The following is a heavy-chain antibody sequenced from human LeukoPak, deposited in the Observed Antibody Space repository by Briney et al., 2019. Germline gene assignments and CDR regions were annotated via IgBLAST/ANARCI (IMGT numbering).Heavy chain of an antibody. V-gene: IGHV1-69*05. D-gene: IGHD2-2*01. CDR2: IIPIFGTA. Sequence: EASVNVSCKASGGTFSSYAISWVRQAPGQGLEWMGGIIPIFGTANYAQKFQGRVTITTDESTSTAYMELSSLRFEDTAVYYCARGVVPAAMGNYYYYMDVWGKGTTVTVSS. CDR1: GGTFSSYA. CDR3: ARGVVPAAMGNYYYYMDV. J-gene: IGHJ6*03.